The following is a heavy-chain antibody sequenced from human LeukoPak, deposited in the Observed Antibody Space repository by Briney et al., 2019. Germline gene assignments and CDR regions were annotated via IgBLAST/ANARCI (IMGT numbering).Heavy chain of an antibody. CDR1: GGSISSGGYY. CDR2: IYYSGST. Sequence: PSETLSLTCTVSGGSISSGGYYWSWIRQHPGKGLEWIGYIYYSGSTYYNPSLKSRVTISVDTSKNQFSLKLSSMTAADTAVYYCARGDSQRIDYWGQGTLVTVSS. D-gene: IGHD3-22*01. V-gene: IGHV4-31*03. CDR3: ARGDSQRIDY. J-gene: IGHJ4*02.